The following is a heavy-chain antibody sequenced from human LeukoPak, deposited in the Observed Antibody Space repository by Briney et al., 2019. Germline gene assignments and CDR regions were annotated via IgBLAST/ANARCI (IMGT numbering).Heavy chain of an antibody. J-gene: IGHJ6*02. CDR2: IYHGGRT. CDR1: GASIDAAGYS. D-gene: IGHD4-17*01. CDR3: ARTFQAPSYGDSDSRTKYPYSMDV. V-gene: IGHV4-30-2*01. Sequence: PSQTLSLTCAVSGASIDAAGYSWNWIRQAPGKDLEWIGNIYHGGRTSYKSSLKSRVTMSVDTSKNHFSLKLTSVTAADTAVYYCARTFQAPSYGDSDSRTKYPYSMDVWGQGTMVAVSS.